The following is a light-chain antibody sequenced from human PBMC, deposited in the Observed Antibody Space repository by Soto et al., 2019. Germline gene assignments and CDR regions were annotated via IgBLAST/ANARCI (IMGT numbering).Light chain of an antibody. CDR1: SSNIGSNY. Sequence: QSVLTQPPSASGTPGQRVNISCSGSSSNIGSNYVYWYQQLPGTAPKLLIYRNNQRPSGVPDRFSGSKSGTSASLAISGLRSEDEADYYCAALDDILSGVVFGGGTKLTVL. J-gene: IGLJ2*01. V-gene: IGLV1-47*01. CDR3: AALDDILSGVV. CDR2: RNN.